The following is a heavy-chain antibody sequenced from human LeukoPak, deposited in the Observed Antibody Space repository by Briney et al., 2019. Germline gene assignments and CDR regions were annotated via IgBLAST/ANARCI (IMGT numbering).Heavy chain of an antibody. Sequence: GGSLRLSCAASGFTFSSYSMNWVRQAPGKGLEWVSSISSSSSYTYYADSVKGRFTISRDNAKNSLYLQMNSLRAEDTAVYYCARDRRGSHDAFDIWGQGTMVTVSS. V-gene: IGHV3-21*01. CDR2: ISSSSSYT. CDR1: GFTFSSYS. D-gene: IGHD1-26*01. J-gene: IGHJ3*02. CDR3: ARDRRGSHDAFDI.